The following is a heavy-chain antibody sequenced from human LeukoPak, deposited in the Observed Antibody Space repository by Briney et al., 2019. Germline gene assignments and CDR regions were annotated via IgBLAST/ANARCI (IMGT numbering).Heavy chain of an antibody. CDR3: ARDHRAVTTGGIVWYFDL. J-gene: IGHJ2*01. CDR2: IYYSGST. V-gene: IGHV4-31*03. Sequence: PSETLSLTCTVSGGSISSGGYYWSWIRQHPGKGLEWIGYIYYSGSTYYNPSLKSRVTISVDTSKNQFSLKLSSVTAADTAVYDCARDHRAVTTGGIVWYFDLWGRGTLVTVSS. D-gene: IGHD4-17*01. CDR1: GGSISSGGYY.